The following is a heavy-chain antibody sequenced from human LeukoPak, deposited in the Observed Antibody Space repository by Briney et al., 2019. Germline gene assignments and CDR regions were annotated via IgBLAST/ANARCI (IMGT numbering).Heavy chain of an antibody. CDR1: GFTFDSYG. V-gene: IGHV3-30*03. CDR2: ISYGGNNK. Sequence: GRSLRLSCAASGFTFDSYGMHWVRQAPGKGLEWVAVISYGGNNKYYANSVKGRFTISRDNSKNTLYLQMNSLRAEDTAVYYCTRERDLSLYYFDYWGQGTLVTVSS. CDR3: TRERDLSLYYFDY. J-gene: IGHJ4*02.